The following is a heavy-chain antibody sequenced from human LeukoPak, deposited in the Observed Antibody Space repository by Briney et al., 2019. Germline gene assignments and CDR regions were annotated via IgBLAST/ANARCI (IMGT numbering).Heavy chain of an antibody. CDR1: GYTFTTYW. V-gene: IGHV5-51*01. Sequence: GESLKISCKGSGYTFTTYWIGWVRQMPGKGLEWMGIIYPGDSDPRYSPSFQGQVTISADKSISTAYLQWSSLRASDTAIYYCARPAIASGGLDAFDLWGQGTVITVSS. D-gene: IGHD6-13*01. CDR2: IYPGDSDP. CDR3: ARPAIASGGLDAFDL. J-gene: IGHJ3*01.